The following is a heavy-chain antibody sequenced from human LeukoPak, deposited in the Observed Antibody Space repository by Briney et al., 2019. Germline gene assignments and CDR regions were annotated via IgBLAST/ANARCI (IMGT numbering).Heavy chain of an antibody. Sequence: GGSLRLSCAASGFTFSSYAMNWVRQAPGKGLEWVSAITGSGGRTYYADSVKGRFTISRDNAKNSLYLQMNSLRAEDTAVYYCARDPYSGAYYEGYYYYYMDVWGKGTTVTVSS. V-gene: IGHV3-23*01. D-gene: IGHD1-26*01. CDR3: ARDPYSGAYYEGYYYYYMDV. CDR2: ITGSGGRT. CDR1: GFTFSSYA. J-gene: IGHJ6*03.